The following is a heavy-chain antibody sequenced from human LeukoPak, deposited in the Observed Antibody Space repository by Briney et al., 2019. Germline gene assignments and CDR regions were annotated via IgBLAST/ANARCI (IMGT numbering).Heavy chain of an antibody. CDR1: GYTFTGYY. V-gene: IGHV1-2*02. CDR2: INPNSGGT. CDR3: ARDLGAVAGTGY. Sequence: ASVKVSCKASGYTFTGYYMHWVRQAPGQGLEWMGWINPNSGGTNYARKFQGRVTMTRDTSISTAYMELSRLRSDDTAVYYCARDLGAVAGTGYWGQGTLVTVSS. J-gene: IGHJ4*02. D-gene: IGHD6-19*01.